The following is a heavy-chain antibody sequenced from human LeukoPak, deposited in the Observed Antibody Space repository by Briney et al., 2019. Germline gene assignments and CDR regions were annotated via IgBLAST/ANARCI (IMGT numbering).Heavy chain of an antibody. V-gene: IGHV7-4-1*02. CDR2: INTNTGEA. CDR1: GYKFNSYA. Sequence: ASVKISCKTSGYKFNSYAINWVRQVPGQGLEFLGWINTNTGEATHVQGSSRRIVYSLDTSISTTYLQINRLYPDDTAVYYCARGLSWGVSWPKTYYFDSWGQGTLITVSS. CDR3: ARGLSWGVSWPKTYYFDS. J-gene: IGHJ4*01. D-gene: IGHD6-13*01.